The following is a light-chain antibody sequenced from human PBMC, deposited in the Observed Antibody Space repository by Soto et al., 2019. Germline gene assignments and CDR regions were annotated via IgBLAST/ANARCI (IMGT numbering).Light chain of an antibody. CDR1: QSISSD. Sequence: EIRMKQSPATLSVSPGERATLSCRASQSISSDVAWYQQKPGQAPRLLIYGASTTATGIPARFSGSGSGTEFTLTISSLQSEDFAVYNCQQYNKWPRTFGQGTKVDIK. CDR2: GAS. CDR3: QQYNKWPRT. V-gene: IGKV3-15*01. J-gene: IGKJ2*01.